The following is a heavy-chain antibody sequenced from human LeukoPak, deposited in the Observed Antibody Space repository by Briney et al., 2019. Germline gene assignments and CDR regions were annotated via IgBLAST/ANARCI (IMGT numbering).Heavy chain of an antibody. CDR1: GFTFSSYA. Sequence: PGGSLRLSCAASGFTFSSYAMRWVRQAPGKGLEWVSAISPSSGTFYADSVKGRFTISRDNLKNTLFLQMNSLTTGDTAIYYCARDPNSDYDPNRQLFDYWGQGRLVSVSS. D-gene: IGHD5-12*01. V-gene: IGHV3-23*01. J-gene: IGHJ4*02. CDR3: ARDPNSDYDPNRQLFDY. CDR2: ISPSSGT.